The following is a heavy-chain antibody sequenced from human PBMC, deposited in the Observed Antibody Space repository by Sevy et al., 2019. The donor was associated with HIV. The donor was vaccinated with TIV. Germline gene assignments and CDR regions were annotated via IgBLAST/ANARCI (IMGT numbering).Heavy chain of an antibody. D-gene: IGHD3-22*01. CDR1: GFTFSSYS. Sequence: GGSLRLSCAASGFTFSSYSMNWVRQAPGKGLEWVSSISSSSSYIYYADSVKGRFTISRDNAKNSLYLQMNSLRAEDTAVYYCARAWDYYDSSGYYSGYYYYGMDVSGQGTTVTVSS. J-gene: IGHJ6*02. V-gene: IGHV3-21*01. CDR2: ISSSSSYI. CDR3: ARAWDYYDSSGYYSGYYYYGMDV.